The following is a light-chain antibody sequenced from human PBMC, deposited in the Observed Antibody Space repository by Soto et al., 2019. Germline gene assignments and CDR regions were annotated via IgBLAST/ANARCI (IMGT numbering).Light chain of an antibody. CDR2: TAS. J-gene: IGKJ1*01. CDR1: QSISSN. V-gene: IGKV1-39*01. CDR3: QQSYTTPRT. Sequence: DIQMTQSPSSLSASVGDRVTITCRASQSISSNLHWYQHKAGRAPKLLIYTASSLQSGVPSRFSGSGSGTYFTLTLTSLQPEDFATYYCQQSYTTPRTFGQGTKVEIK.